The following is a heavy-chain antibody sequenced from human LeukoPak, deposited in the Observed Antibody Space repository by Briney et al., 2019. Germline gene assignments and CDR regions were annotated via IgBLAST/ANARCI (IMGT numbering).Heavy chain of an antibody. V-gene: IGHV3-48*03. CDR2: ISSSGSTI. D-gene: IGHD2-15*01. CDR1: GFTFSSYE. J-gene: IGHJ3*02. Sequence: GGSLRLSCAASGFTFSSYEMNWVRQAPGKGLEWVSYISSSGSTIYYADSVKGRFTISRDNAKNSLYLQMNSLRAEGTAVYYCARDCGGGSCYGPYDAFDIWGQGTMVTVSS. CDR3: ARDCGGGSCYGPYDAFDI.